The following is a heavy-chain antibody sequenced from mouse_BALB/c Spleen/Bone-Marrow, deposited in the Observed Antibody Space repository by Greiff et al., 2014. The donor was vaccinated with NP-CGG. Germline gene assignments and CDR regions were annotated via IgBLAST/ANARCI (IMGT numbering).Heavy chain of an antibody. V-gene: IGHV2-6-1*01. D-gene: IGHD1-1*02. CDR3: ARHGNYAMDY. CDR1: GFSLTSYG. Sequence: QVQLKESGPGLVAPSQSLSITCTISGFSLTSYGVHWVHQPPGKGLEWLVVIWSDGSTTYNSALKSRLSISKDNSKSQVFLKTNSLQTDDTAMYYCARHGNYAMDYWGQGTSVTVSS. CDR2: IWSDGST. J-gene: IGHJ4*01.